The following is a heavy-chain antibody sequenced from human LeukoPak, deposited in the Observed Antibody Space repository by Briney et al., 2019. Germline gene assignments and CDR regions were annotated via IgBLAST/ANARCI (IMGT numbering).Heavy chain of an antibody. D-gene: IGHD6-13*01. J-gene: IGHJ4*02. CDR1: GFPFNAYW. CDR2: IRQDGDTK. Sequence: GGSLRLSCAASGFPFNAYWMTWVRQAPGKGLEWVANIRQDGDTKYYVDSVKGRFTISRNNAMNSLYLQMNSLRAEDTAIYYCARSLPYGTTWYGRSDFWGQGTLVTVSS. V-gene: IGHV3-7*03. CDR3: ARSLPYGTTWYGRSDF.